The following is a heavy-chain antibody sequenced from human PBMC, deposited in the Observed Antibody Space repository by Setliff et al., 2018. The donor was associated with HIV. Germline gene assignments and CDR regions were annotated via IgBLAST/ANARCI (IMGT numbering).Heavy chain of an antibody. CDR2: IKTDGSEK. J-gene: IGHJ1*01. V-gene: IGHV3-7*01. Sequence: GGSLRLSCAASGDSFRNFGLNWVRQAPGKGLEWVANIKTDGSEKFYVDSVRGRFTISRDNTKNSLYLQMDGLRVEDTAVYYCAQAQTSVSGSYYQYLQHWGQGTLVTVSS. CDR1: GDSFRNFG. D-gene: IGHD3-10*01. CDR3: AQAQTSVSGSYYQYLQH.